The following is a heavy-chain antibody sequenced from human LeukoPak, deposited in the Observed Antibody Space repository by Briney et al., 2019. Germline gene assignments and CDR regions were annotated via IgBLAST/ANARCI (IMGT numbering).Heavy chain of an antibody. J-gene: IGHJ4*02. Sequence: GGSLRLSCAASGFTFSYYAMHWIRQAPGKGLEWVAVPSYDGSKKYYADSVKGRFTISRDNSKNTLYLQMNRLRGEDTAVYYCARDREHYDSGGYSSFFDHWGQGTQVTVSS. D-gene: IGHD3-22*01. CDR3: ARDREHYDSGGYSSFFDH. CDR1: GFTFSYYA. V-gene: IGHV3-30-3*01. CDR2: PSYDGSKK.